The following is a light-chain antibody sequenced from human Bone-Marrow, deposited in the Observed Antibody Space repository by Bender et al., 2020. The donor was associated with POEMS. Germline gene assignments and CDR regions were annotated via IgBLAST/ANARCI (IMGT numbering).Light chain of an antibody. Sequence: QSALTQPASVSGSPGQSITISCTGSNTDFPTYNLVSWYQQRPGQGPKLIIYEVSKRPSGISDRFSGSKSGNTASLTISGLQDEDEAEYFCCSFGGSSRTYVFGSGTKVTVL. J-gene: IGLJ1*01. CDR2: EVS. V-gene: IGLV2-23*02. CDR3: CSFGGSSRTYV. CDR1: NTDFPTYNL.